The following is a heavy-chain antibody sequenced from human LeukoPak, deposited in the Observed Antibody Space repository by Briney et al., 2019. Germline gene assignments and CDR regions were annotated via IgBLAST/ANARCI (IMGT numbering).Heavy chain of an antibody. CDR3: ARGIGGHWFDP. V-gene: IGHV1-18*01. D-gene: IGHD2-15*01. CDR2: ISAYNGNT. CDR1: GYTFSSNA. Sequence: ASVKVSCKASGYTFSSNAMNWVRQAPGQGLEWMGWISAYNGNTNYAQKLQGRVTMTTDTSTSTAYMELRSLRSDDTAVYYCARGIGGHWFDPWGQGTLVTVSS. J-gene: IGHJ5*02.